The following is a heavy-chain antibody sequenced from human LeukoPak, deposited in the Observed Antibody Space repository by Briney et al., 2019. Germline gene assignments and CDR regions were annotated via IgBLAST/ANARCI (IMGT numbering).Heavy chain of an antibody. Sequence: GASGKASCKASGYTFTSYDINWGGRATGQGLGWRGWMNPNSGNTGWAQKFQGRVTMTRNTSISTAYMELSSLRSEDTAVYYCARAVKKYSGSYYGYWGQGTLVTVSS. J-gene: IGHJ4*02. CDR1: GYTFTSYD. D-gene: IGHD1-26*01. CDR3: ARAVKKYSGSYYGY. V-gene: IGHV1-8*01. CDR2: MNPNSGNT.